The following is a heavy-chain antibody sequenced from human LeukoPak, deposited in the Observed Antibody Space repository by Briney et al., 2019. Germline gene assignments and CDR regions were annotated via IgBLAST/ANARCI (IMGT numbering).Heavy chain of an antibody. J-gene: IGHJ6*03. V-gene: IGHV3-53*01. CDR1: GFTVSSNY. D-gene: IGHD3-10*01. CDR3: ASGSGSYRTPYYYMDV. CDR2: IYSGGST. Sequence: GGSLRLSCVASGFTVSSNYMSWVRQAPGKGLEWGSVIYSGGSTYYADSVKGRFTIPRDNSKNTLYLQMNRLRAEDTAVYYCASGSGSYRTPYYYMDVWGTGTTVTVSS.